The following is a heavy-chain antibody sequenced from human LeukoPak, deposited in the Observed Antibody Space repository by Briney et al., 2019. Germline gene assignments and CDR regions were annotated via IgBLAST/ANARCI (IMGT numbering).Heavy chain of an antibody. CDR1: GFTFSIYT. D-gene: IGHD3-22*01. V-gene: IGHV3-21*01. Sequence: PGGSLGLSCAASGFTFSIYTMDWVRQAPGKGLEWVSSISSSSSYIYYADSVKGRFTISRDNAKNSLYLQMNSLRAEDTAVYYCARDQHADSAFDIWGQGTMVTVSS. CDR2: ISSSSSYI. J-gene: IGHJ3*02. CDR3: ARDQHADSAFDI.